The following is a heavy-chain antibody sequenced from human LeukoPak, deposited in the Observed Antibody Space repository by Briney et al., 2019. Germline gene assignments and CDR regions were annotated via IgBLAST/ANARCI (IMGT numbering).Heavy chain of an antibody. CDR3: ARHRTGVHSGSFYYFDY. D-gene: IGHD1-26*01. CDR1: GYTFTSYY. Sequence: ASVKVSCKASGYTFTSYYMHWVRQAPGQGLEWMGIINPSGGSTSYAQKFQGRVTMTRDTSTSTAYMELRSLRSDDTAVYYCARHRTGVHSGSFYYFDYWGQGTLVTVSS. V-gene: IGHV1-46*01. J-gene: IGHJ4*02. CDR2: INPSGGST.